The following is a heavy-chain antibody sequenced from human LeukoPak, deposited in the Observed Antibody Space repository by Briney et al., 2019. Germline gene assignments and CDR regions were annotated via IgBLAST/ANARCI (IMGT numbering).Heavy chain of an antibody. J-gene: IGHJ4*02. CDR3: ARPGLYSGGLDY. V-gene: IGHV1-69*06. CDR1: GGTFSSYA. Sequence: GSSVKVSCKASGGTFSSYAISWVRQAPGQGLEWMGGIIPIFGTANYAQKFQGRVTITADKSTSTAYMELSSLRSEDTAVYYCARPGLYSGGLDYWGQGTLVTVSS. D-gene: IGHD6-19*01. CDR2: IIPIFGTA.